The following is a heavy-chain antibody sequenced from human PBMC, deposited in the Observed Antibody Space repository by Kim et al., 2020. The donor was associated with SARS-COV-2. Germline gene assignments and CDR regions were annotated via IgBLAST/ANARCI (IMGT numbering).Heavy chain of an antibody. J-gene: IGHJ6*02. Sequence: GGSLRLSCAASGFPFSSYNMNWVRQAPGKGLEWVSSITSSGSNRFYADSVKGRFTISRDNAKNSLYLQMNSLTVEDTAVYYCARGILGGLWGQGTTVTVSS. CDR3: ARGILGGL. CDR1: GFPFSSYN. V-gene: IGHV3-21*01. D-gene: IGHD3-3*02. CDR2: ITSSGSNR.